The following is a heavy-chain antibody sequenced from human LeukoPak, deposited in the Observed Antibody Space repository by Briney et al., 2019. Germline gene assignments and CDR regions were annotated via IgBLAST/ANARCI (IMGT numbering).Heavy chain of an antibody. Sequence: ASVKVSCKASGYTFTVYYMHWVRQAPGQGLEWMGWINPNSGGTNYAQKFQGRVTMTRDTSISTAYMELSRLRSDDTAVYYCASNYGSGSYSTNWFDPWGQGTLVTVSS. V-gene: IGHV1-2*02. J-gene: IGHJ5*02. CDR1: GYTFTVYY. CDR3: ASNYGSGSYSTNWFDP. D-gene: IGHD3-10*01. CDR2: INPNSGGT.